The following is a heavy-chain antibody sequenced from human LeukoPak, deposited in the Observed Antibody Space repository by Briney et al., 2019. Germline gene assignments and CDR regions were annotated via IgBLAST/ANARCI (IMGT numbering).Heavy chain of an antibody. D-gene: IGHD1-26*01. CDR2: MYYSGST. Sequence: SETLSLTCPVSGGSISSYQWSWIRQPPGKGLEWIGYMYYSGSTSYNPSLQSRVTMSVDTSKSHLSLKLTSVTAADTAVYYCARDSGNYRFDYWGQGTLVIVSS. CDR3: ARDSGNYRFDY. CDR1: GGSISSYQ. J-gene: IGHJ4*02. V-gene: IGHV4-59*01.